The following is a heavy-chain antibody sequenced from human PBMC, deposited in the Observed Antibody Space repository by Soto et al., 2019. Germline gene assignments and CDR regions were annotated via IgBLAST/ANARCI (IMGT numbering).Heavy chain of an antibody. D-gene: IGHD3-3*01. V-gene: IGHV3-23*01. Sequence: GGSLRLSCAASGFTFSSYAMSWVRQAPGKGLEWVSVISGSGGSTYYADSVKGRFTISRDNSKNTLYLQMNSLRAEDTAVYYCAKEVSGDFWSGYWAYYYYGMDVWGQGTTVTVSS. CDR2: ISGSGGST. CDR3: AKEVSGDFWSGYWAYYYYGMDV. CDR1: GFTFSSYA. J-gene: IGHJ6*02.